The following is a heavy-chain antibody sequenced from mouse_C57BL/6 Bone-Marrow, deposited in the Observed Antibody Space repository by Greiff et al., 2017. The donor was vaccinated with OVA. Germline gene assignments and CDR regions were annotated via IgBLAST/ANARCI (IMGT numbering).Heavy chain of an antibody. J-gene: IGHJ2*01. Sequence: QVQLKQPGAELVKPGASVKMSCKASGYTFTSYWIPWVKQRPGQGLEWIGDIYPGSGSTNYNEKFKSKATLTVDTSSSTAYMQLSSLTSEDSAVYYCARDGYYYFDYWGQGTTLTVSS. CDR1: GYTFTSYW. CDR3: ARDGYYYFDY. CDR2: IYPGSGST. V-gene: IGHV1-55*01. D-gene: IGHD2-3*01.